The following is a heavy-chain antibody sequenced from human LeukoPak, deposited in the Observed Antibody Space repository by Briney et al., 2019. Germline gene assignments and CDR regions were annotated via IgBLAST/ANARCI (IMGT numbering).Heavy chain of an antibody. D-gene: IGHD5-18*01. J-gene: IGHJ4*02. CDR1: GFTFSSYW. V-gene: IGHV3-7*01. CDR2: IKQDGSEK. CDR3: ARGRGYSYGSHFDY. Sequence: GGSLRLSCAASGFTFSSYWMSWVRQAPGKGLEWVANIKQDGSEKYYVDSVKGRFTISRDNAKNSLYLQMNSLRAEDTAVYYCARGRGYSYGSHFDYWGQGTLVTVSS.